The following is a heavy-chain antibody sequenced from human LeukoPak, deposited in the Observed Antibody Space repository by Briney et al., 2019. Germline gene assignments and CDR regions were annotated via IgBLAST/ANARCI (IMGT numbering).Heavy chain of an antibody. J-gene: IGHJ6*03. CDR1: GGTFSSYA. CDR3: ARVAHKTLDYYYYHMDV. V-gene: IGHV1-69*13. CDR2: IIPIFGTA. D-gene: IGHD3-16*01. Sequence: ASVKVSCKASGGTFSSYAISWVRQAPGQGLEWMGEIIPIFGTANYAQKFQGRVTITADESTSTAYMELSSLRSEDTAMYYCARVAHKTLDYYYYHMDVWGKGTTVTVSS.